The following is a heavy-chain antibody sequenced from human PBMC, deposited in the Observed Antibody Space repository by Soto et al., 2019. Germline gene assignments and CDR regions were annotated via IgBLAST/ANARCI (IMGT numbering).Heavy chain of an antibody. CDR2: RWYDGSNK. J-gene: IGHJ6*02. CDR1: GFTFSSYG. CDR3: AREPVPYCDYGRDV. Sequence: QVQLVESGGGVVQPGRSLRLSCAASGFTFSSYGLHWVRQAPGKVLEWVAVRWYDGSNKYYADSVKGRFTISSDNSKNTLYLQMNSRRAEDTAVYYCAREPVPYCDYGRDVWGQGTTVTVSS. D-gene: IGHD2-2*01. V-gene: IGHV3-33*01.